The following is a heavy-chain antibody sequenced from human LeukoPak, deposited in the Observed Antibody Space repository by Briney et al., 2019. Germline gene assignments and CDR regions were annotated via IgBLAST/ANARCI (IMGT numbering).Heavy chain of an antibody. CDR3: ARDHRYAFDN. CDR1: GFNFIDYS. CDR2: IGISSGNT. J-gene: IGHJ4*01. Sequence: GGSLRLSCAASGFNFIDYSMDWVRQAPGKGLEWISYIGISSGNTKYADSVKGRFTISRDKARNSLYLQMNSLRVEDTAVYYCARDHRYAFDNWGHGTLVTVSS. V-gene: IGHV3-48*01. D-gene: IGHD5-12*01.